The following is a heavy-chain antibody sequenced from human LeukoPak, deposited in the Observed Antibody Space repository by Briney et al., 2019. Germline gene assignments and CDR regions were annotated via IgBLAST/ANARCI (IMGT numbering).Heavy chain of an antibody. D-gene: IGHD1-1*01. CDR2: VSAYNGNT. CDR1: GYTFTSNG. CDR3: ARTPGTTFLNWFDP. J-gene: IGHJ5*02. V-gene: IGHV1-18*04. Sequence: GASVKVSCMASGYTFTSNGVSWVQQAPGLGLEWMGWVSAYNGNTNSAQKFQGRVSMTTDTSTSTAYMELRSLTSDDTALYYCARTPGTTFLNWFDPWGQGALVTVSS.